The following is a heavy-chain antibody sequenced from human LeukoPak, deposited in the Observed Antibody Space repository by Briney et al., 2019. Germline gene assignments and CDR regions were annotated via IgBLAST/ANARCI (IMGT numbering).Heavy chain of an antibody. CDR2: MSYDGSII. V-gene: IGHV3-30-3*01. CDR3: ARDGNYYDSSACTDY. J-gene: IGHJ4*02. D-gene: IGHD3-22*01. Sequence: GGSLRLSCAASGFSFSSYSMHWVRQAPGKGLEWVAVMSYDGSIIYYADSVKGRFTISRDNSKNTLYLQMNSLRAEDTAVYYCARDGNYYDSSACTDYWGQGTLVTVSS. CDR1: GFSFSSYS.